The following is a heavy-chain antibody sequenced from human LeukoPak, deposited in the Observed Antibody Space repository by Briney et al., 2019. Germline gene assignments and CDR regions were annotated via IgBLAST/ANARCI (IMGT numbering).Heavy chain of an antibody. CDR3: ATSEGY. CDR2: INDSGST. Sequence: SETLSLTCAVYGGSFSNYYWTWIRQPPGKGLEWIGEINDSGSTNYNPSLKSRVTMSVDTSKNQFPLKLSSVTAADTAVYYCATSEGYWGQGTLVTVSS. D-gene: IGHD1-14*01. V-gene: IGHV4-34*01. CDR1: GGSFSNYY. J-gene: IGHJ4*02.